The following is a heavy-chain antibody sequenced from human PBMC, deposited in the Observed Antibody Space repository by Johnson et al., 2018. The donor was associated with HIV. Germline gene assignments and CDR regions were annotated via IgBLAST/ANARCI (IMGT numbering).Heavy chain of an antibody. V-gene: IGHV3-66*01. J-gene: IGHJ3*02. CDR3: AREALPRGLQSSFGGAFDI. D-gene: IGHD3-16*01. CDR1: GFTFSDYY. CDR2: IYSGGTT. Sequence: VQLVESGGGLVKPGGSLRLSCAASGFTFSDYYMSWIRQAPGKGLDWVSVIYSGGTTYYADSVKGRFTISRDTSENTVHLQMNDLRAEDTAVYYCAREALPRGLQSSFGGAFDIWGQGTMVTVSS.